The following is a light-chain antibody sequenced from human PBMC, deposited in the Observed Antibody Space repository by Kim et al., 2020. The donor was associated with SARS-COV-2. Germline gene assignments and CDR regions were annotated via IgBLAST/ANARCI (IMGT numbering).Light chain of an antibody. J-gene: IGLJ3*02. CDR2: TNN. CDR1: SSNIGAGYN. CDR3: QSYDSSLSGLV. Sequence: QRVTLSCTGISSNIGAGYNVHWYQQLPGTAPKLLIFTNNNRPSGVPDRFSGSTSGTSASLAITGLQPEDEADYYCQSYDSSLSGLVFGGGTQLTVL. V-gene: IGLV1-40*01.